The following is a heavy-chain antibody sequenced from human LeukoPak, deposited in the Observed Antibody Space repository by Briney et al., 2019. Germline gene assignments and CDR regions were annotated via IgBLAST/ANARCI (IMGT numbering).Heavy chain of an antibody. Sequence: GGSLRLSCAASGFTFSSYWMSWVRQAPGKGLEWGANIKQDGREKYYVDSVKGRFTISRDNAKNSLYLQMNSLRAEDTAVYYCARRGGYCSSTSCYTYDYWGQGTLVTVSS. V-gene: IGHV3-7*01. J-gene: IGHJ4*02. CDR1: GFTFSSYW. CDR3: ARRGGYCSSTSCYTYDY. CDR2: IKQDGREK. D-gene: IGHD2-2*02.